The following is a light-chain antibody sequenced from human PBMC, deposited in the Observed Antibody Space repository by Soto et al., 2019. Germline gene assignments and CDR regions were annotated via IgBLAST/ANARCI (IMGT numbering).Light chain of an antibody. V-gene: IGLV4-60*02. CDR3: ETWDSNAWV. Sequence: QSVLTQSSYVSASLGSSVKLTCTLSSGHSSYIIAWHQQQPGKAPRYLMKLESSGSYIKGSGVPDRFSGSSSGADRYLTISNPHFEDEANYYCETWDSNAWVFGGGTKLTVL. CDR1: SGHSSYI. CDR2: LESSGSY. J-gene: IGLJ3*02.